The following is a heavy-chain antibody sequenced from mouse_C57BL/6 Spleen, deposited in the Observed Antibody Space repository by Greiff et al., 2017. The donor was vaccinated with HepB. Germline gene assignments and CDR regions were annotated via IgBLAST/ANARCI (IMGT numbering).Heavy chain of an antibody. J-gene: IGHJ3*01. D-gene: IGHD4-1*01. CDR3: TRRGSNWEFAY. Sequence: EVQLVEFGEGLVKPGGSLKLSCAVFGFTFSSYAMSWVRQTPEKRLEWVAYISSGGDYIYYADTVQGRFTISRDNARNTLYLQMSSLKSEDTAMYYCTRRGSNWEFAYRGQGTLVTVSA. CDR2: ISSGGDYI. CDR1: GFTFSSYA. V-gene: IGHV5-9-1*02.